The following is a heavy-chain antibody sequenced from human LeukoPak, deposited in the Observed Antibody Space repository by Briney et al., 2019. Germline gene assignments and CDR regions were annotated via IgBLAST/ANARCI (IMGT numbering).Heavy chain of an antibody. J-gene: IGHJ4*02. Sequence: SVKVSCKASGGTFSSYAISWVRQAPGQGLEWMGGIIPIFGTANYAQKFQGRVTITADKSTSTAYMELSSLRSEDSAVYYCARGRSWGLSFDYWGQGTLVTVSS. CDR2: IIPIFGTA. CDR3: ARGRSWGLSFDY. V-gene: IGHV1-69*06. D-gene: IGHD1-26*01. CDR1: GGTFSSYA.